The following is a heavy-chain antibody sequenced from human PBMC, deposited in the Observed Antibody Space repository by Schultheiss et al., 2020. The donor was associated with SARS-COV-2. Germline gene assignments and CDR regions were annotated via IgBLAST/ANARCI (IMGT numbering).Heavy chain of an antibody. J-gene: IGHJ5*02. CDR2: INHSGST. CDR3: ARGRYSSGLGRWFDP. CDR1: GGSFSGYY. D-gene: IGHD3-22*01. V-gene: IGHV4-34*01. Sequence: GSLRLSCAVYGGSFSGYYWSWIRQPPGKGLEWIGEINHSGSTNYNPSLKSRVTISVDTSKNQFSLKLSSVTAADTAVYYCARGRYSSGLGRWFDPWGQGTLVTVSS.